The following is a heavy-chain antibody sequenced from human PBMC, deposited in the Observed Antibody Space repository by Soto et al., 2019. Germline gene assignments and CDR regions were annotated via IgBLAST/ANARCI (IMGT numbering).Heavy chain of an antibody. V-gene: IGHV4-30-4*01. CDR3: ARERPDGSRLDP. D-gene: IGHD6-13*01. CDR2: IYYSGST. Sequence: SETLSLTYPVSGGSISSGYYYWSWIRQPPGKGLEWIGYIYYSGSTYYNPSLKSRVTISVDTSKNQFSLKLSSVTAADTAVYYCARERPDGSRLDPWGQGTLVSVSS. J-gene: IGHJ5*02. CDR1: GGSISSGYYY.